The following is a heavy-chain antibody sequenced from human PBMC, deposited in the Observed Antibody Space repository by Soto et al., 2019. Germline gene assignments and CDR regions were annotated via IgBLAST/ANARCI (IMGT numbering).Heavy chain of an antibody. J-gene: IGHJ4*02. CDR1: GYTFSDYG. CDR3: ARGYRIAAVY. V-gene: IGHV1-18*04. Sequence: QVQLVQSGAEMKKPGASVKVSCKASGYTFSDYGITWVRQAPGQGLEWMGCISTYNGNINYAQKLQGRVTMTTDTSTSTAYMELRSLRSDDTAVYYCARGYRIAAVYWGQGTVVIVSS. D-gene: IGHD6-13*01. CDR2: ISTYNGNI.